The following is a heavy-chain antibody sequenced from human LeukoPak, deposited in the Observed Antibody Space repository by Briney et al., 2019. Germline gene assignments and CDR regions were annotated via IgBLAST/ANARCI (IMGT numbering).Heavy chain of an antibody. CDR2: IYHSGST. CDR3: ARDGMYYDFWSGYSHYFDY. CDR1: GYSISSGYY. Sequence: MPSETLSLTCTVSGYSISSGYYWGWIRQPPGKGLEWIGSIYHSGSTYYNPSLKSRVTISVDTSKNQFSLKLSSVTAADTAVYYCARDGMYYDFWSGYSHYFDYWGQGTLVTVSS. D-gene: IGHD3-3*01. J-gene: IGHJ4*02. V-gene: IGHV4-38-2*02.